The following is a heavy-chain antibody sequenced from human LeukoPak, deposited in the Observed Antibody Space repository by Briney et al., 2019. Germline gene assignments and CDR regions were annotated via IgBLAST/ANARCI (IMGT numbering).Heavy chain of an antibody. Sequence: GGSLRLSCAASGFTFSSYSMNWVRQAPGKGLEWVSYISSSSSTIYYADSVKGRFTISRDNAKNSLYLQMNSLRAEDTAVYYCARVRWYPTSYYYYGMDVWGQGTTVTVSS. V-gene: IGHV3-48*04. J-gene: IGHJ6*02. CDR3: ARVRWYPTSYYYYGMDV. CDR1: GFTFSSYS. CDR2: ISSSSSTI. D-gene: IGHD4-23*01.